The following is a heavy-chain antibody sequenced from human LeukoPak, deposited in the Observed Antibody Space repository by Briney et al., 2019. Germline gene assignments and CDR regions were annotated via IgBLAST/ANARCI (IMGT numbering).Heavy chain of an antibody. CDR3: ASPTMGSYYYYGMDV. V-gene: IGHV5-51*01. CDR1: GYSFTNYW. CDR2: IYPGDSDT. J-gene: IGHJ6*02. Sequence: GESLKISCKGSGYSFTNYWIGWVRRMSGKGLEWMGIIYPGDSDTRYSPSFQGQVTISADESISTAYLQWSSLKASDTAMYYCASPTMGSYYYYGMDVWGQGTTVTVSS. D-gene: IGHD3-10*01.